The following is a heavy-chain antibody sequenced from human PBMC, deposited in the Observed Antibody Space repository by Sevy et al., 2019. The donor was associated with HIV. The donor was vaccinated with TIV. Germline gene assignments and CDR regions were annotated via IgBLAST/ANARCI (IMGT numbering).Heavy chain of an antibody. D-gene: IGHD3-3*01. J-gene: IGHJ5*02. CDR1: GGSISSYY. CDR2: IYYSGST. Sequence: SETLSLTCTVSGGSISSYYWSWIRQPPGKGLEWIGYIYYSGSTNYNPSLKSRVTISVDTSKNQFSLKLSSVTAADTAVYYCARHNKHYDCGSDLNWFDPWGQGTLVTVSS. CDR3: ARHNKHYDCGSDLNWFDP. V-gene: IGHV4-59*08.